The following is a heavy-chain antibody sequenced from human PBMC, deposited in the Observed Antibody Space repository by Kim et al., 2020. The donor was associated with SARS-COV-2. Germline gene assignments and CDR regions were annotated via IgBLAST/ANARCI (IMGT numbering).Heavy chain of an antibody. J-gene: IGHJ5*02. CDR1: GFTFSSCW. CDR2: INQDGSER. CDR3: ASAETGRGGFDL. D-gene: IGHD3-10*01. V-gene: IGHV3-7*01. Sequence: GGSLRLSCAASGFTFSSCWMSWVRQAPGKGLEWVANINQDGSERYYVDSVRGRFTISRDNAKNSLYLQMNSLRAEDTAVYYCASAETGRGGFDLWGQGTLVTVSS.